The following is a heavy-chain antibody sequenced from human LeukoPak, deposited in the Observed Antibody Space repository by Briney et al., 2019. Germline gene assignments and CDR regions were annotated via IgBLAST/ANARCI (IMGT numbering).Heavy chain of an antibody. CDR2: IRGSGGST. J-gene: IGHJ4*02. V-gene: IGHV3-23*01. Sequence: GGSLRLSCAASGFTFSSYAMSWVRQAPGKGLEWVSAIRGSGGSTYYADSVKGRFTISRDNSKNTLYLQMNSLRAEDTAVYYCAKPPSPSSGWHFDYWGQGTLVTASS. CDR1: GFTFSSYA. CDR3: AKPPSPSSGWHFDY. D-gene: IGHD6-19*01.